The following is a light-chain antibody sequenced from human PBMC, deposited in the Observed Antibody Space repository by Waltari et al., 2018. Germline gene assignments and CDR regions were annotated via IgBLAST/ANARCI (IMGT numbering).Light chain of an antibody. CDR2: DAS. CDR3: QQYDKSPAA. J-gene: IGKJ2*01. Sequence: VLTQSPGTLSLSPGDRAILSCRASHYLRNNYLPWYQQRPGQAPRLLIHDASGRATGIPDRFSGSWSGTDFTLTISRVEPEDFAVYFCQQYDKSPAAFGQRTKLEIK. CDR1: HYLRNNY. V-gene: IGKV3-20*01.